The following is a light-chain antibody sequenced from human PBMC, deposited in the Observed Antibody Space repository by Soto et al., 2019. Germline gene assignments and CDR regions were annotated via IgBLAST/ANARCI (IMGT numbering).Light chain of an antibody. Sequence: DIQMTQSPSSLSASIGDRVTITCRASQSITRHLNWYQQKPGKAPKLLIYSAAFLQSGVPSRFSGSGSGTDFTLTISSLQPEDFATHYCLQTYSTPQTFGQGAKVDIK. CDR1: QSITRH. CDR2: SAA. J-gene: IGKJ1*01. V-gene: IGKV1-39*01. CDR3: LQTYSTPQT.